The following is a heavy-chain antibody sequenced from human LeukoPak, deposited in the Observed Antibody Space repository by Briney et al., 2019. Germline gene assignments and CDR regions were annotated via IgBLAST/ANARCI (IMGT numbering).Heavy chain of an antibody. J-gene: IGHJ5*02. V-gene: IGHV1-69*05. CDR2: IIPIFGTA. D-gene: IGHD4-23*01. CDR1: GGTFSSYA. CDR3: ARDYGGNSGWFPNWFDP. Sequence: GSSVKVSCKASGGTFSSYAISWVRQAPGQGLEWMGGIIPIFGTANYAQKFHGRVTITTDESTSTAYMELSSLRSEDTAVYYCARDYGGNSGWFPNWFDPWGQGTLVTVSS.